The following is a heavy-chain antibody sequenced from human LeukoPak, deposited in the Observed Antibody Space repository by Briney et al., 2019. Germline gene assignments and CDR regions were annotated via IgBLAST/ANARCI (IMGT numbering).Heavy chain of an antibody. V-gene: IGHV3-30-3*01. CDR2: ISYDGSNK. Sequence: GRSLRLSCAASGFTFSSYAMLWVRQAPGKGLEWVAVISYDGSNKYYADSVKGRFTISRDNSKNTLYLQMNSLRDEDTAVYYCASGYSGYELLTHFDYWGQGTLVTVSS. CDR3: ASGYSGYELLTHFDY. CDR1: GFTFSSYA. D-gene: IGHD5-12*01. J-gene: IGHJ4*02.